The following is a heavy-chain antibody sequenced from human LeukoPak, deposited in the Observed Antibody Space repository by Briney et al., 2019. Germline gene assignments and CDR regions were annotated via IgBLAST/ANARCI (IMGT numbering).Heavy chain of an antibody. CDR2: IRGNGGST. D-gene: IGHD2-21*02. CDR1: GFTFSSYA. V-gene: IGHV3-64*01. J-gene: IGHJ2*01. CDR3: ARARGDYLHWYFDL. Sequence: GGSLRLSCAPSGFTFSSYAMHWVRQAPGKGLEFVSAIRGNGGSTYYANSVEGRFTISRDNSKNTLYLQMGNLRAEDMAVYYCARARGDYLHWYFDLWGRGTLVTVSS.